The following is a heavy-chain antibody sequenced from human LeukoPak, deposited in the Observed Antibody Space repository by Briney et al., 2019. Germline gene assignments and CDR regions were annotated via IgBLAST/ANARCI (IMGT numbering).Heavy chain of an antibody. CDR3: ARALNGFDI. CDR1: GFTVSSNY. V-gene: IGHV3-53*01. Sequence: KSGGSLRLSCAASGFTVSSNYMTWVRQAPGKGLEWVSVIYSGGSIYYADSVKGRFTISRDNSRNTLYLQMNSLRAEDTAVYYCARALNGFDIWGPGTLVTVSS. CDR2: IYSGGSI. J-gene: IGHJ3*02.